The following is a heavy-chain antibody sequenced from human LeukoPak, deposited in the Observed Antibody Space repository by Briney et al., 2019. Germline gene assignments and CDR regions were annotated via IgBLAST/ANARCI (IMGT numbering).Heavy chain of an antibody. CDR1: GFTFSDYA. CDR3: ARAGIVGAITYYYYYYMDV. Sequence: GGSLRLSCVASGFTFSDYAMTWFRQAPGKGLEWVAVISYDGSNKYYADSVKGRFTISRDNSKNTLYLQMNSLRAEDTAVYYCARAGIVGAITYYYYYYMDVWGKGTTVTVSS. J-gene: IGHJ6*03. CDR2: ISYDGSNK. D-gene: IGHD1-26*01. V-gene: IGHV3-30*04.